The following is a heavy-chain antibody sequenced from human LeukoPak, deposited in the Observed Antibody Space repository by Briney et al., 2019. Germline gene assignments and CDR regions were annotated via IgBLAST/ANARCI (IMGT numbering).Heavy chain of an antibody. D-gene: IGHD4-17*01. CDR2: ISNSGNT. CDR1: GGPISTYY. Sequence: SETLSLTCTVSGGPISTYYWSWIRQPPGKGLEWIGYISNSGNTKYNPSLESRLTVSVHTSKNQVSLNLRSVTAADTAMYYCARHGYGDFKFDPRGQGTLVTVSS. V-gene: IGHV4-59*08. J-gene: IGHJ5*02. CDR3: ARHGYGDFKFDP.